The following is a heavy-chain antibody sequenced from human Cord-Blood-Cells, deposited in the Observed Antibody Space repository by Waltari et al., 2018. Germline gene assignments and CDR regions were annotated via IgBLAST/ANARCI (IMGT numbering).Heavy chain of an antibody. V-gene: IGHV4-34*01. CDR2: INHSGST. CDR1: GGSFSGYY. J-gene: IGHJ3*02. Sequence: QVQLQQWGAGLLKPSETLSLTCAVYGGSFSGYYWSWIRQPPGKGLEWIGEINHSGSTNYNPSLKSRATISVDTSKNQFSLKLSSVTAADTAVYYCARGRPGRAGAFDIWGQGTMVTDSS. D-gene: IGHD1-26*01. CDR3: ARGRPGRAGAFDI.